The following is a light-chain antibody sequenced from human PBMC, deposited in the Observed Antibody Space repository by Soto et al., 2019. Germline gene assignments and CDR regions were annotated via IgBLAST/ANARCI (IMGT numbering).Light chain of an antibody. CDR2: SAS. Sequence: EFVLTESPGTLSLAPGERATLSCRASQSVNSSYLAWYQQKPGHAPRLLICSASNRATFIPDRFSGSGSGTDVTLTISRLEPDDYSLYYFQQYGSSPFTFGPGTKVDIK. CDR1: QSVNSSY. V-gene: IGKV3-20*01. J-gene: IGKJ3*01. CDR3: QQYGSSPFT.